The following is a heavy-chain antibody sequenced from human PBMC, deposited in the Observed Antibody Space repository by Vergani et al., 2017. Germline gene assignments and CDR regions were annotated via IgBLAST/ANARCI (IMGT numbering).Heavy chain of an antibody. CDR3: ASGPYYDILTVRRFDAFDI. CDR1: GGSISSSSYY. CDR2: IYYSGST. J-gene: IGHJ3*02. V-gene: IGHV4-39*01. Sequence: QLQLQESGPGLVKPSETLSLTCTVSGGSISSSSYYWGWIRQPPGKGLAWIGSIYYSGSTYYNPSLKSRVTISVDTSKNQFSLKLSSVTAADTAVYYCASGPYYDILTVRRFDAFDIWGQGTMVTVSS. D-gene: IGHD3-9*01.